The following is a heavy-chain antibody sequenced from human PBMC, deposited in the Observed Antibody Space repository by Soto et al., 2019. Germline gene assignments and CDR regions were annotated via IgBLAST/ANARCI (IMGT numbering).Heavy chain of an antibody. CDR3: ARDTSHSDILTWEFDY. D-gene: IGHD3-9*01. V-gene: IGHV3-30-3*01. CDR1: GFTFSSYA. CDR2: ISYDGSNK. J-gene: IGHJ4*02. Sequence: GGSLRLSCAASGFTFSSYAMHWVRQAPGKGLEWVAVISYDGSNKYYADSVKGRFTISRDNSKNTLYLQMNSLRAEDTAVYYCARDTSHSDILTWEFDYWGQGTLVTVSS.